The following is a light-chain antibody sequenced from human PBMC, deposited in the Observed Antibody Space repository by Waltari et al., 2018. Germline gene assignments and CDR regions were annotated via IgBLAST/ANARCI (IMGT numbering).Light chain of an antibody. CDR2: WAS. V-gene: IGKV4-1*01. CDR3: QQYYNTPQT. CDR1: QTVSYSSNNKNY. J-gene: IGKJ2*01. Sequence: DIVMTQSPDSLAVSLGERATINCKSSQTVSYSSNNKNYLAWYQQKPGQPPKLLIYWASTRESGVPDRFSGSGSGTDFTLTISSLQAEDVAVYFCQQYYNTPQTFGQGTKVEIK.